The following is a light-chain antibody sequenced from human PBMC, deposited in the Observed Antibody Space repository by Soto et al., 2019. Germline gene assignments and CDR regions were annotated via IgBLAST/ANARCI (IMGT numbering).Light chain of an antibody. CDR3: QQRSNWPRT. Sequence: EIVLTQSPATLSLSPGERATLFCRASQRVSVYLAWFQQEPGQAPRLLIYDASNRAAGIPARFSGSGSGTDFTLTISSLEPEDSAVYYCQQRSNWPRTFGQRAKVDIK. CDR2: DAS. J-gene: IGKJ1*01. CDR1: QRVSVY. V-gene: IGKV3-11*01.